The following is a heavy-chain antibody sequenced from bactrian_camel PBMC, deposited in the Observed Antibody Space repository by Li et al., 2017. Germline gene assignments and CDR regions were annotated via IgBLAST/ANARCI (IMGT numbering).Heavy chain of an antibody. CDR1: GFMHVC. CDR3: AADKTELRSLIRAGGRTFPPLLSY. D-gene: IGHD5*01. Sequence: VQLVESGGGSVQAGGSLRLSCGVAGFMHVCLAWFREAPGKEREGVAHIMPDGTTEYSDSVKGRFTISRDNSKLTLYLQMDSLKPEDSAMYYSAADKTELRSLIRAGGRTFPPLLSYWGQGTQV. CDR2: IMPDGTT. J-gene: IGHJ4*01. V-gene: IGHV3S53*01.